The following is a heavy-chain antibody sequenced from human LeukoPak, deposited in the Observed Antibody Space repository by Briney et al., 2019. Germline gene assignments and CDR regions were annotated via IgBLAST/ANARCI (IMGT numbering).Heavy chain of an antibody. J-gene: IGHJ6*03. CDR1: GASINSDTYY. V-gene: IGHV4-39*07. CDR3: ARVLSWGWPPRGYYMDV. D-gene: IGHD3-16*01. CDR2: HSHSGSA. Sequence: PSETLSLTCTVSGASINSDTYYWGWIRQPPGKGLEWIGTHSHSGSAYYNPSLRSRITMSLDTSKNQFSLKLSSVTAADTAVYYCARVLSWGWPPRGYYMDVWGKGTTVTISS.